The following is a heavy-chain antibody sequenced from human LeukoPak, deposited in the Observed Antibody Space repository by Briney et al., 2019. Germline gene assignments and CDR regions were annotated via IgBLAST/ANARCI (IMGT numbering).Heavy chain of an antibody. J-gene: IGHJ3*02. Sequence: GGSLRLSCAASGFTFSDYFMSWIRQAPGKGLEWVSYISSRGTTIYNADSVKGRFTISRDNAKNSLYLQMNSLRAEDTAVYYCARDSIVDGAFDIWGQGTMVTVSS. CDR2: ISSRGTTI. D-gene: IGHD2-15*01. V-gene: IGHV3-11*04. CDR1: GFTFSDYF. CDR3: ARDSIVDGAFDI.